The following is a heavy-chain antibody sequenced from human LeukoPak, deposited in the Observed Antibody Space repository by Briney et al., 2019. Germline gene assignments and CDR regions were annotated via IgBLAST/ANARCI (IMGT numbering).Heavy chain of an antibody. CDR3: ARDQAVGAFDI. CDR2: ISWNSGSI. D-gene: IGHD6-19*01. CDR1: GFTFDDYA. V-gene: IGHV3-9*01. J-gene: IGHJ3*02. Sequence: GGSLRLSCAASGFTFDDYAMHWVRQAPGKGLEWVSGISWNSGSIGYADSVKGRFTISRDNAKNSLYLQMISLRAEDTAVYYCARDQAVGAFDIWGQGTMVTVSS.